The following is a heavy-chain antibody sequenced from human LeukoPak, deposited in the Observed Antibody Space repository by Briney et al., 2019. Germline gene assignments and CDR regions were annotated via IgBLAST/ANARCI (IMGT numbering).Heavy chain of an antibody. J-gene: IGHJ5*02. CDR1: GYTFTGYY. Sequence: ASVKVSCKASGYTFTGYYMHWVRQAPGQGLERMGWINPNSGGTNYAQKFQGRVTMTRDTSISTAYMELSRLRSDDTAVYYCARYGRNIVVPAPILELDPWGQGTLVTVSS. D-gene: IGHD2-2*02. V-gene: IGHV1-2*02. CDR2: INPNSGGT. CDR3: ARYGRNIVVPAPILELDP.